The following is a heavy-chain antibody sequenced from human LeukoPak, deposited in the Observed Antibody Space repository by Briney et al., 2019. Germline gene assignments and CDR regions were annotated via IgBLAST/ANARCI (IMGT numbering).Heavy chain of an antibody. CDR3: VCLGYCTTSSCQP. Sequence: PGGSLRLSCAASGFTFSNYLKHWVRQAPGKGLVWVSRITSDGSSTHYADSVKGRFTISRDNTKNTLYLQMNSLTAEDTAVYYCVCLGYCTTSSCQPWGQGTLVTVSS. J-gene: IGHJ4*02. CDR2: ITSDGSST. V-gene: IGHV3-74*01. CDR1: GFTFSNYL. D-gene: IGHD2-2*01.